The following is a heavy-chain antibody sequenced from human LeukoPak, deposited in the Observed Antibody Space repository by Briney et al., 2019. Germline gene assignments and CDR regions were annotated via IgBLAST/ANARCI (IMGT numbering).Heavy chain of an antibody. CDR1: GFTFSSYV. CDR2: ISSTGTYI. CDR3: ARIIRYDSGGYHFDY. Sequence: PGGSLRLSCAASGFTFSSYVMTWVRQAPGQGLEWVASISSTGTYIYYADSLKGRFTISRDNAKNSLYLQMNSLRAEDTAVYYCARIIRYDSGGYHFDYWGQGTLVTVS. V-gene: IGHV3-21*01. D-gene: IGHD3-22*01. J-gene: IGHJ4*02.